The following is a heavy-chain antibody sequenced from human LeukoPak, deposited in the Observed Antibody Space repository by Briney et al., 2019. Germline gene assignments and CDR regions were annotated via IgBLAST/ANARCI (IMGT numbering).Heavy chain of an antibody. CDR3: ARGPDANYYYYGMDV. CDR1: GGSYSGYY. J-gene: IGHJ6*02. V-gene: IGHV4-34*01. D-gene: IGHD1-14*01. Sequence: SETLSLTCAVYGGSYSGYYWSWIRQPPGKGLEWIGEINHSGSTNYNPSLKSRVTISVDRSKNQFSLRLSSVTAADTAVYYCARGPDANYYYYGMDVWGQGTTVTVSS. CDR2: INHSGST.